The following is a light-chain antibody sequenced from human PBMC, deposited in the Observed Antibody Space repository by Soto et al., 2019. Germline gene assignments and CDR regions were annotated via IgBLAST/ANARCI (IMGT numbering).Light chain of an antibody. CDR3: QQYHDSPAYT. V-gene: IGKV3-20*01. CDR2: SVS. Sequence: EIVLTQSPGTLSLSPGERATLSCRASQSVSGSYLAWYQQKPGQAPRLLIYSVSSRATGIPDRFSGSGSGTDFTLTISRLEPEDVAVYSCQQYHDSPAYTFGQGTKVEIK. J-gene: IGKJ2*01. CDR1: QSVSGSY.